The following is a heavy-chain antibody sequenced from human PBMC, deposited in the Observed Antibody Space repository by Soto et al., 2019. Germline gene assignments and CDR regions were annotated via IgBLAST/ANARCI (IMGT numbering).Heavy chain of an antibody. D-gene: IGHD3-22*01. CDR2: ISYDGSNK. CDR3: PVYHSSGFYYFDY. J-gene: IGHJ4*02. V-gene: IGHV3-30-3*01. CDR1: VFTFSSYA. Sequence: XGSLRLSCAASVFTFSSYAMHCGRQAPGKWLEWVAVISYDGSNKYYADSVKGRFTISRDNSKNTLYLQMNSLRAEDTAVYYCPVYHSSGFYYFDYWGQGTLHSVSS.